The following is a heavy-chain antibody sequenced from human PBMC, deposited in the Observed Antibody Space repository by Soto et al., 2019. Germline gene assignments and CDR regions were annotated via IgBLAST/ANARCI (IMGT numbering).Heavy chain of an antibody. D-gene: IGHD2-8*01. CDR3: AKEGPDCTNGVCYPQGMDV. Sequence: PXGSLRLSCAAAGFTLSSYAMSWVRQAPGRGLDWVSAISGSGGSTYYADSVKGRFTISRDNSKNTLYLQMNSLRAEDTAVYYCAKEGPDCTNGVCYPQGMDVWGQGTTATVSS. CDR2: ISGSGGST. CDR1: GFTLSSYA. V-gene: IGHV3-23*01. J-gene: IGHJ6*02.